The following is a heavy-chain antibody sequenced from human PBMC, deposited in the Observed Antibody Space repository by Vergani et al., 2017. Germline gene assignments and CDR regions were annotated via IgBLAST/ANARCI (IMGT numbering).Heavy chain of an antibody. CDR1: AGSISSYY. Sequence: QVQLQESGPGLVKPPETLSLTCTDAAGSISSYYWSWIRQHPGKGLEWIGYIYYSGSTNYNPSLKSQVTISVDTSKNQFSLKLSSVTAADTAVYYCARVGGGSPTRFDPWGQGTLVTVSS. J-gene: IGHJ5*02. D-gene: IGHD2-15*01. CDR2: IYYSGST. CDR3: ARVGGGSPTRFDP. V-gene: IGHV4-59*01.